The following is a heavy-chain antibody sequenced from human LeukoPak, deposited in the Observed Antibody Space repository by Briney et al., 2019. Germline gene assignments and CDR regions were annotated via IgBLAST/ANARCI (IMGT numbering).Heavy chain of an antibody. CDR2: IKQDGSEK. CDR3: ARGGYSRDY. Sequence: GGSLRLSCAASGFTFTSYWMSWVRQAPGKGLEWVANIKQDGSEKYYVDSVKGRFTISRGNAKNSLYLQMNSLRAEDTAIYYCARGGYSRDYWGQGTVVTVSS. D-gene: IGHD6-13*01. J-gene: IGHJ4*02. V-gene: IGHV3-7*03. CDR1: GFTFTSYW.